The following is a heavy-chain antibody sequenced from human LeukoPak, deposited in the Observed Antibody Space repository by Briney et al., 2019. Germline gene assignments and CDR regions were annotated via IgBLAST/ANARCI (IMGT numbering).Heavy chain of an antibody. Sequence: ASVKVSCKASGYTFTSYDINWVRQATGQGLEWMGWMNPNSGNTGYAQKFQGRVTITRNTSISTAYMELSSPRSEDTAVYYCARGDFWSGYPYYFDYWGQGTLVTVSS. V-gene: IGHV1-8*03. CDR2: MNPNSGNT. CDR3: ARGDFWSGYPYYFDY. J-gene: IGHJ4*02. D-gene: IGHD3-3*01. CDR1: GYTFTSYD.